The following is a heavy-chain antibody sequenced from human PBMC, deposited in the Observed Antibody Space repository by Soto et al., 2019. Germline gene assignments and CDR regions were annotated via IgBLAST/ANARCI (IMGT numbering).Heavy chain of an antibody. CDR1: GFTFSSYA. CDR3: ARDREPWYYYDSSGPSPFDY. CDR2: ISYDGSNK. Sequence: PGGSLRLSCAASGFTFSSYAMHWVRQAPGKWLEWVAVISYDGSNKYYADSVKGRFTISRDNSKNTLYLQMNSLRAEDTAVYYCARDREPWYYYDSSGPSPFDYWGQGXLVTVYS. J-gene: IGHJ4*02. D-gene: IGHD3-22*01. V-gene: IGHV3-30-3*01.